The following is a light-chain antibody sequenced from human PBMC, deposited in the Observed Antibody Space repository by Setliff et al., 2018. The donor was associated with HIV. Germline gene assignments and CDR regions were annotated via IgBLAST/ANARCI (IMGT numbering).Light chain of an antibody. CDR1: SSNIGRNT. V-gene: IGLV1-44*01. Sequence: QSVLTQPPSASGTPGQRATISCSGSSSNIGRNTVNWYQQLPGTAPKLLIYTNNQRPSGAPDRFSGSKSGTSASLAISGLQSEDEADYHCASWDDSLNGWVFGGGTKVTVL. CDR3: ASWDDSLNGWV. CDR2: TNN. J-gene: IGLJ3*02.